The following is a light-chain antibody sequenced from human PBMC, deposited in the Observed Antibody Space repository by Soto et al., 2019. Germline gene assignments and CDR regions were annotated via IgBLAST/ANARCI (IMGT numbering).Light chain of an antibody. CDR1: QSVSSTF. CDR3: QQYDDSRPTWT. Sequence: EIVLTQSPGSLSLSPGEGATLSCRASQSVSSTFLAWYQQKPGQAPRLLIYGASSRATGIPDRFSGSGSGTEFTLAISRLEPDDFAVYYCQQYDDSRPTWTFGQGTKVEVK. V-gene: IGKV3-20*01. J-gene: IGKJ1*01. CDR2: GAS.